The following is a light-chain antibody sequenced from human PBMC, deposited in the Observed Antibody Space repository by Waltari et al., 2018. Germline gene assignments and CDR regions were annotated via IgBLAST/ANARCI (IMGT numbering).Light chain of an antibody. CDR3: QSYDTNTRVI. Sequence: FVLTQPRSVSASPGKTVIIPCTRRSGDIVSNYVQWYRQHPGRPPTALIYADKIRPSGVPYRFSGSIDASSNSSSLIISGLKTEDEGDYYCQSYDTNTRVIFGGGTKLTVL. V-gene: IGLV6-57*01. J-gene: IGLJ2*01. CDR1: SGDIVSNY. CDR2: ADK.